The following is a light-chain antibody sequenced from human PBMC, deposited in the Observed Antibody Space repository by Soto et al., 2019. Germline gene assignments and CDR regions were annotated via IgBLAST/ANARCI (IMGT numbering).Light chain of an antibody. J-gene: IGKJ1*01. CDR1: QSISSR. CDR2: TAS. CDR3: QQYNSYPWT. Sequence: DIQMTQSPSTLSASVGDRVTITCRASQSISSRLAWYQQKPGTAPKLLIYTASTLESGVPSRFSGSGSGTEFTLTISSLQPDDFATYYCQQYNSYPWTFGQGTKVEIK. V-gene: IGKV1-5*03.